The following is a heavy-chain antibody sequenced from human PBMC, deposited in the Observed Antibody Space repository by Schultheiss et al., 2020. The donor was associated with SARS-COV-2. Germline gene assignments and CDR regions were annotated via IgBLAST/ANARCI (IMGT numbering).Heavy chain of an antibody. J-gene: IGHJ6*02. CDR2: IYYSGST. Sequence: SQTLSLTCTVSGGSISSYYWSWIRQPPGKGLEWIGYIYYSGSTNYNPSLKSRVTISVDTSKNQFSLKLSSVTAADTAVYYCARQVWFGEDYYYGMDVWGQGTTVTVSS. V-gene: IGHV4-59*08. CDR3: ARQVWFGEDYYYGMDV. CDR1: GGSISSYY. D-gene: IGHD3-10*01.